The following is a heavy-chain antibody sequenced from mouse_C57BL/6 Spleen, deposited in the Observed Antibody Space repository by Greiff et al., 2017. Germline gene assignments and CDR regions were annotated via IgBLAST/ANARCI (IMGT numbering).Heavy chain of an antibody. V-gene: IGHV1-52*01. Sequence: QVQLKQPGAELVRPGSSVKLSCKASGYTFTSYWMHWVKQRPIQGLEWIGNIDPSDSATHYNQKFKDKAPLTVDKSSSTAYMQLSSLTSEDSAVYYSARWGGSSPYAMDYWGQGTSVTVSS. CDR1: GYTFTSYW. J-gene: IGHJ4*01. CDR2: IDPSDSAT. D-gene: IGHD1-1*01. CDR3: ARWGGSSPYAMDY.